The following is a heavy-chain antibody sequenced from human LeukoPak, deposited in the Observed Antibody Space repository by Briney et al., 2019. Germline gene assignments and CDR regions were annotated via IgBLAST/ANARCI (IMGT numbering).Heavy chain of an antibody. J-gene: IGHJ4*02. CDR1: GGSVSSGSYY. CDR3: ARGIAARRSFRQKQKYYFDY. D-gene: IGHD6-6*01. V-gene: IGHV4-61*01. Sequence: PSETLSLTCTVSGGSVSSGSYYWSWIRQPPGKGLEWIGYFYYSGSTNYNPSLKSRVTISVDTSKNQFSLKLSSVTAADTAVYYCARGIAARRSFRQKQKYYFDYWGQGTLVIVSS. CDR2: FYYSGST.